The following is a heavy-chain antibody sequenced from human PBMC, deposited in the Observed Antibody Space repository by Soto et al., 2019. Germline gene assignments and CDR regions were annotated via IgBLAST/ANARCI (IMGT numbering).Heavy chain of an antibody. D-gene: IGHD2-2*01. V-gene: IGHV3-74*01. J-gene: IGHJ6*02. CDR3: VSYCSIIGWAPDSMDV. Sequence: EVQLVESGGDLVQPGGSLRLSCAASGSTFNNYWMHWVRQAPGKGLVWVSRIKGDGSRITYADSVKGQFTISRDNPKNTLYLPMNSLGAHDTAVYYCVSYCSIIGWAPDSMDVWGQGPTLTVSS. CDR1: GSTFNNYW. CDR2: IKGDGSRI.